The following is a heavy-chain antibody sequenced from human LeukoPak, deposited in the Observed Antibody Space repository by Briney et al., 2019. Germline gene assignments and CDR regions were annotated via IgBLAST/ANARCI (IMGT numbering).Heavy chain of an antibody. J-gene: IGHJ4*02. CDR1: GFTFSSYS. Sequence: GGSLRLSCAASGFTFSSYSMNWVRQAPGKGLEWVSSISSSSSYIYYADSVKGRFTISRDNAKNSLYLQMNSLRAEDTAVYYCARAELTYDSSGGWGQGTLVTVSS. V-gene: IGHV3-21*01. CDR2: ISSSSSYI. D-gene: IGHD3-22*01. CDR3: ARAELTYDSSGG.